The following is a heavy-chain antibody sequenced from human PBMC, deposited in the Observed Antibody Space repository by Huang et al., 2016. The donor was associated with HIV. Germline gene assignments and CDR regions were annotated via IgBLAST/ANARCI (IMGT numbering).Heavy chain of an antibody. V-gene: IGHV3-30*18. Sequence: QVHLVESGGGVVQPGRSLRLSCAASGFTFSGYGMHWVRQAPGKGLEGVAVITFDGKNKYYVDAGRGRFTGSRDNSQNTVSLQMNTLRAEDTAVYYCAKDNDLYYFDYWGQGTLVTVSS. CDR1: GFTFSGYG. D-gene: IGHD1-1*01. CDR3: AKDNDLYYFDY. J-gene: IGHJ4*02. CDR2: ITFDGKNK.